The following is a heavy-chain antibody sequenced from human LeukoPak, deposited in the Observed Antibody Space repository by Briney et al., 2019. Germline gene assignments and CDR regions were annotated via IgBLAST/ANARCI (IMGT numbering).Heavy chain of an antibody. J-gene: IGHJ4*02. Sequence: QSGGSLRLSCAASEFTFSSYSMNWVRQAPGKGLEWISYISSSSGTIIHYADSVKGRFTISRDNAKNSLYLQMTSLRAEDTAVYYCVRENSWYFGYWGQGALVTVSS. CDR2: ISSSSGTII. V-gene: IGHV3-48*04. CDR1: EFTFSSYS. D-gene: IGHD6-13*01. CDR3: VRENSWYFGY.